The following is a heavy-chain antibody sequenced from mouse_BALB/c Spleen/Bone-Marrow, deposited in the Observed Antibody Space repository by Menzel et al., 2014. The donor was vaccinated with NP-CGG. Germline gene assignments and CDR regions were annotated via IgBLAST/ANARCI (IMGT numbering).Heavy chain of an antibody. V-gene: IGHV4-1*02. J-gene: IGHJ3*01. CDR2: INPDSRTI. D-gene: IGHD2-3*01. Sequence: EVKLMESGGGLVQPGGSLKVSCAASGFDFXRYWMSWVRQAPGKGLEWIGEINPDSRTINYTPSLKDKFIISRDNAKNTLYLQMSKVRSEDTALYYCSRLGYYGGFAYWGQGTLVTVSA. CDR1: GFDFXRYW. CDR3: SRLGYYGGFAY.